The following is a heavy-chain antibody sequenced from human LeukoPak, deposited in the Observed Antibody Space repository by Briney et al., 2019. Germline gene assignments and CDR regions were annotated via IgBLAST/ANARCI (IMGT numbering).Heavy chain of an antibody. Sequence: ASVKVSCKASGYTFTSYGISWVRQAPGQGLEWMGWISAYNGNTNYAQKLQGRVTMTTDTSTSTAYMELRSLRSDDTAVYYCARVRLYCSGGRCYSLDVWGKGTTVTISS. V-gene: IGHV1-18*01. D-gene: IGHD2-15*01. J-gene: IGHJ6*03. CDR2: ISAYNGNT. CDR1: GYTFTSYG. CDR3: ARVRLYCSGGRCYSLDV.